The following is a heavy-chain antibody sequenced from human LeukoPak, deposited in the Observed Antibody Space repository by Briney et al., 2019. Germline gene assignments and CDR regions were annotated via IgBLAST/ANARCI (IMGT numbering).Heavy chain of an antibody. CDR2: IIPIFGTA. D-gene: IGHD3-10*01. Sequence: SVKVSCKASGGTFSSYAISWVRQAPGQGLKCMGGIIPIFGTANYAQKFQGRVTITADKSTSTAYMELSSLRSEDTAVYYCARDRGWVVRGSLTLPGWGAFDIWGQGTMVTVSS. V-gene: IGHV1-69*06. CDR3: ARDRGWVVRGSLTLPGWGAFDI. CDR1: GGTFSSYA. J-gene: IGHJ3*02.